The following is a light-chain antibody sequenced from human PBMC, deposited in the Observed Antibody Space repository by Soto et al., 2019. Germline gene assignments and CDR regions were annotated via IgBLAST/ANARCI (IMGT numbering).Light chain of an antibody. Sequence: DIQMTQSPSTLSASVGDRVTITCRASQSISSWLAWYQQKPGNAPKLLSYDASSLESGVPSRFSGSGSGTEFTLTISSLQPDDFATYYCQQYNSYSETFGHGTKVDIK. CDR3: QQYNSYSET. J-gene: IGKJ1*01. CDR2: DAS. CDR1: QSISSW. V-gene: IGKV1-5*01.